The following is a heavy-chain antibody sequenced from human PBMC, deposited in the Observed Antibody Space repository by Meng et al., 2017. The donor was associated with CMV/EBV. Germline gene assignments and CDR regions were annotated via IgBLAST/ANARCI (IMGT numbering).Heavy chain of an antibody. V-gene: IGHV1-2*02. CDR1: GYTFTGYY. CDR2: INPNSGGT. J-gene: IGHJ4*02. D-gene: IGHD2-2*01. CDR3: ARVLGYCSSTSRSPFDY. Sequence: ASVKVSCKASGYTFTGYYMHWVRQAPGQGLEWMGWINPNSGGTNYAQKFQGRVTMTRDTSISTAYMELSRLRSDDTAVYYCARVLGYCSSTSRSPFDYWGQGTLVTVSS.